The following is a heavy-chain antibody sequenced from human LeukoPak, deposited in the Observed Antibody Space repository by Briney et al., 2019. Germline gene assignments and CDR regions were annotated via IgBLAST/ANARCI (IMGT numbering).Heavy chain of an antibody. Sequence: GASVNVSCKASVYTFTGYYMHWVRQAPGQGREGMGWINPNSGGTNYAQKFQGRVTMTRDTSISTAYMELSRLRSDDTAVYYCARGGYCSSTSCYGAYYYYYYMDVWGKGTTVTVSS. CDR1: VYTFTGYY. V-gene: IGHV1-2*02. D-gene: IGHD2-2*01. J-gene: IGHJ6*03. CDR2: INPNSGGT. CDR3: ARGGYCSSTSCYGAYYYYYYMDV.